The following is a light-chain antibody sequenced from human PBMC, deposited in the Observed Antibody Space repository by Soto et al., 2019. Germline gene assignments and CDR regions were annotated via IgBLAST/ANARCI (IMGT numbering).Light chain of an antibody. J-gene: IGKJ2*01. Sequence: DIQMTQSPSTLSASVGDRITITCRPSQSVSRRLAWFQQKPGKAPKLLIYDASSLESGVPSRFSGRGSGTEFTLTISSLQPDDCATYYCHTYNSYSLHTFGQGTKLEIK. CDR1: QSVSRR. CDR2: DAS. CDR3: HTYNSYSLHT. V-gene: IGKV1-5*01.